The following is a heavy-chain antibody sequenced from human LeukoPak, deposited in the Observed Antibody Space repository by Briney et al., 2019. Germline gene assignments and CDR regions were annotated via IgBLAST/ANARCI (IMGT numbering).Heavy chain of an antibody. CDR1: GFTFSSYA. D-gene: IGHD3-22*01. V-gene: IGHV3-30-3*01. Sequence: GGSLRLSCAASGFTFSSYAMHWVRQAPGKGLEWVAVISYDGSNKYYADSVKGRFTISRDNSKNTLYLQMNSLRAEDTAVYYCARSSGQSPPSDYWGQGTLVTVSS. CDR3: ARSSGQSPPSDY. CDR2: ISYDGSNK. J-gene: IGHJ4*02.